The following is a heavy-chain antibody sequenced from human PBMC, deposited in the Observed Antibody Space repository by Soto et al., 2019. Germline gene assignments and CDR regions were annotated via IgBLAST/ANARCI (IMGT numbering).Heavy chain of an antibody. D-gene: IGHD3-3*01. CDR2: ISYDGSNK. V-gene: IGHV3-30*18. CDR3: VNDQALDGQYHVSATFFF. J-gene: IGHJ4*02. CDR1: AFTFRSYG. Sequence: SLRRSCETSAFTFRSYGMHWVRQAPGKGLEWVASISYDGSNKDSGDSVKGRFTVSRDNSKSTLYLQMYSLRKDDPAVNDCVNDQALDGQYHVSATFFFWGRGTVFPVS.